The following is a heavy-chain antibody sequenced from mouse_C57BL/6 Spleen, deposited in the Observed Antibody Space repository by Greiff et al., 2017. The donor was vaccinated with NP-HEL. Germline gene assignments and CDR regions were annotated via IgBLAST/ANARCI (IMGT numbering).Heavy chain of an antibody. CDR3: AREKGYGNYWFAY. CDR2: ISDGGSYT. V-gene: IGHV5-4*01. J-gene: IGHJ3*01. Sequence: EVQGVESGGGLVKPGGSLKLSCAASGFTFSSYAMSWVRQTPEKRLEWVATISDGGSYTYYPDNVKGRFTISRDNAKNNLYLQMSHLKSEDTAMYYCAREKGYGNYWFAYWGQGTLVTVSA. D-gene: IGHD2-10*02. CDR1: GFTFSSYA.